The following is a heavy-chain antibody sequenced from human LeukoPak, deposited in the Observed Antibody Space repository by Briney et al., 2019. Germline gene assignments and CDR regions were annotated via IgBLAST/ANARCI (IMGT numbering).Heavy chain of an antibody. Sequence: GGSLRLSCAASGFTVSSTYMSWVRQAPGKGLEWVSTLYSGGSTHYADSVKGRFTISIDNSKNTLYLQMNSLRAEDTAVYYCARVGVTFGGVILYYFDYWGQGTLVTVSS. J-gene: IGHJ4*02. CDR3: ARVGVTFGGVILYYFDY. CDR1: GFTVSSTY. CDR2: LYSGGST. V-gene: IGHV3-53*05. D-gene: IGHD3-16*01.